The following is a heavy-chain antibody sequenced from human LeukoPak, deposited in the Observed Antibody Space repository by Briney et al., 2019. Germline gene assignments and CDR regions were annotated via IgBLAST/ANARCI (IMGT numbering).Heavy chain of an antibody. D-gene: IGHD3-10*01. V-gene: IGHV4-59*01. J-gene: IGHJ6*02. Sequence: SETLSLTCNVSGGSISNEYWTWIRQPPGKGLEWIGYVYYSGSTIYNPSLKSRVTISVEASKNQFSLKLSSVTAADTAVYYCVRDRPNYYASGSYHYYYYAMDVWGPGTTVIVSS. CDR2: VYYSGST. CDR3: VRDRPNYYASGSYHYYYYAMDV. CDR1: GGSISNEY.